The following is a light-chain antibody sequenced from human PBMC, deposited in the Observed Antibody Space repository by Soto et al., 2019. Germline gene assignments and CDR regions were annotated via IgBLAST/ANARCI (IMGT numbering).Light chain of an antibody. CDR2: EAS. CDR1: QNINIY. CDR3: QHSFSPPPT. Sequence: DIQMTQSPSSLSASVGDRVTITCRASQNINIYLNWYHQKPGKAPNLLIYEASNLQGGVPSRFSGSGSGTDFTLTISSLQPEDFATYYCQHSFSPPPTFGPGTKVEIK. J-gene: IGKJ1*01. V-gene: IGKV1-39*01.